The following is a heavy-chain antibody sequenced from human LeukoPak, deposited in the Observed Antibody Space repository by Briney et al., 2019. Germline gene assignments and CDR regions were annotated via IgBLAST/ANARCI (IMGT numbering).Heavy chain of an antibody. V-gene: IGHV4-4*02. CDR2: IYHSGST. Sequence: SETLSLTCAVSSGSISNSDWWSWVRQPPGKGLEWIGEIYHSGSTNYNPSLKSRVTISVDKSKNQFSLKLSSVTAADTAVYYCASLHYYDSSGYYFPYFDYWGQGTLVTVSS. CDR1: SGSISNSDW. J-gene: IGHJ4*02. CDR3: ASLHYYDSSGYYFPYFDY. D-gene: IGHD3-22*01.